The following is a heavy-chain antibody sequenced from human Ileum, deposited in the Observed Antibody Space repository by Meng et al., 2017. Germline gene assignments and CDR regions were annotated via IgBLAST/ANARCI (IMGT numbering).Heavy chain of an antibody. Sequence: QEQLQKSGPGLLKPSGTLSLTCAVSGGSISTSDWWSWVRQPPGKGLEWIGEIHHSGSTNYNPSLKSRVTISVDKSKNQFSLKLNSVTAADTAVYYCAREWSGSYRHFDYWGQGTLVTVSS. D-gene: IGHD1-26*01. CDR2: IHHSGST. CDR3: AREWSGSYRHFDY. CDR1: GGSISTSDW. V-gene: IGHV4-4*02. J-gene: IGHJ4*02.